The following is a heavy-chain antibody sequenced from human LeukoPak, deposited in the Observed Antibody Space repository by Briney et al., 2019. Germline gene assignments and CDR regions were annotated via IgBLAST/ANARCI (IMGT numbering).Heavy chain of an antibody. CDR1: GYTFNNYG. CDR3: ARGEEDLGATNFDY. J-gene: IGHJ4*02. Sequence: ASVKVSCKTSGYTFNNYGISWVRQAPGQGLEWMGWISGYNGNAKYAQKVQGRVTMTTDISTSTAYMELRSLRSDDTAVYYCARGEEDLGATNFDYWGQGTLVTVSS. D-gene: IGHD1-26*01. CDR2: ISGYNGNA. V-gene: IGHV1-18*01.